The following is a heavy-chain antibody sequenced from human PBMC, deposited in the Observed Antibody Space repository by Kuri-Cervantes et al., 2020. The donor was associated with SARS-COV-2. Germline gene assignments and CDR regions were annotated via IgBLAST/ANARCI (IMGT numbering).Heavy chain of an antibody. CDR2: INHSGST. V-gene: IGHV4-34*01. Sequence: SQTLSLTCAVYVGPFSGYYWSWIRQPPGKGLEWVGEINHSGSTNYNPSLKSRVTISVDTSKNQFSLQLNSVTPEDTAVYYCAREPLQWLGEYQYYFDYWGQGTRVTVSS. CDR1: VGPFSGYY. CDR3: AREPLQWLGEYQYYFDY. D-gene: IGHD6-19*01. J-gene: IGHJ4*01.